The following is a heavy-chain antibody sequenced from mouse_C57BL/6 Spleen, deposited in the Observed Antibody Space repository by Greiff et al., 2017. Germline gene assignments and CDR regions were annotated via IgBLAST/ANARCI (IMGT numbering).Heavy chain of an antibody. Sequence: VQLQQPGAELVMPGASVKLSCKASGYTFTSYWMHWVKQRPGQGLEWIGEIDPSDSYTTYNQKFKGKSTLTVDKSSSTAYMQLSSLTSEDSAVYYCASLSSDVDYWGQGTSVTVSS. V-gene: IGHV1-69*01. CDR2: IDPSDSYT. J-gene: IGHJ4*01. CDR3: ASLSSDVDY. D-gene: IGHD6-5*01. CDR1: GYTFTSYW.